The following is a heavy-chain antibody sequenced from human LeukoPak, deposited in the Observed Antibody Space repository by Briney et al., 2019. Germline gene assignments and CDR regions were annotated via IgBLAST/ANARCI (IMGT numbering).Heavy chain of an antibody. D-gene: IGHD3-22*01. CDR2: IYYSGST. CDR3: ARGGHYYDSTGWFDP. CDR1: GGSISSGDYY. V-gene: IGHV4-61*08. J-gene: IGHJ5*02. Sequence: SQTLSLTCTVSGGSISSGDYYWSWIRQPPGKGLEWIGYIYYSGSTNYNPSLKSRVTISVDTSKNQFSLKLSSVTAADTAVYYCARGGHYYDSTGWFDPWGQGTLVTVSS.